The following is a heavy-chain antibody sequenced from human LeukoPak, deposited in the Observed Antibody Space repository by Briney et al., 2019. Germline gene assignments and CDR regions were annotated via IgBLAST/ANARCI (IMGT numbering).Heavy chain of an antibody. V-gene: IGHV1-3*01. CDR3: ARGRRPRYYGSGSYYLDY. D-gene: IGHD3-10*01. CDR2: INAGNGNT. J-gene: IGHJ4*02. Sequence: ASVKVSCKASGYTFTSYAMHWVRQAPGQRLEWMGWINAGNGNTKYSQKFQGRVTITADESTSTAYMELSSLRSEDTAVYYCARGRRPRYYGSGSYYLDYWGQGTLVTVSS. CDR1: GYTFTSYA.